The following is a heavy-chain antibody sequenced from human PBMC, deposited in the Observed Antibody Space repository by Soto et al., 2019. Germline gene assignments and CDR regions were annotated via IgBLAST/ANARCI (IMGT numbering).Heavy chain of an antibody. CDR1: GFTFRDYY. CDR3: EREYYYTMDV. J-gene: IGHJ6*02. CDR2: IDSSTKYT. Sequence: QVQLVESGGGLVRPGGSLRLSCEASGFTFRDYYMTWFRQAPGKGLEWLSYIDSSTKYTNYADSVKGRFTISRDNAKNSQYLQMNSLRAHDTAVYYCEREYYYTMDVWGQGTMVTVS. V-gene: IGHV3-11*05.